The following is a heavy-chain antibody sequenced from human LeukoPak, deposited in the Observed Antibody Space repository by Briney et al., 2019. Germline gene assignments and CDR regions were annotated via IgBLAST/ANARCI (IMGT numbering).Heavy chain of an antibody. CDR3: ATLSGYSYGHFDY. CDR1: TFTFSSYA. J-gene: IGHJ4*02. V-gene: IGHV3-23*01. D-gene: IGHD5-18*01. Sequence: PGGSLRLSCAASTFTFSSYAMSWVRQAPGKGLEWVSAISGSGGSTYYADSVKGRFTISRDNSKNTLYLQMNSLRAEDTAVYYCATLSGYSYGHFDYWGQGTLVTVSS. CDR2: ISGSGGST.